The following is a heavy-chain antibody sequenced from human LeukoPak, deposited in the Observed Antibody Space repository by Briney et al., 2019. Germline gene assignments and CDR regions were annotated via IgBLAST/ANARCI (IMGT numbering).Heavy chain of an antibody. J-gene: IGHJ6*03. CDR3: ARADFWSYRDWYYYYMDV. Sequence: PSETLSLTCTVSGGSISSSSYYWGWIRQPPGKGLEWIGRIYTSGSTNYNPSLKSRVTISVDTSKNQFSLKLSSVTAADTAVYYCARADFWSYRDWYYYYMDVWGKGTTVTVSS. CDR1: GGSISSSSYY. V-gene: IGHV4-39*07. D-gene: IGHD3-3*01. CDR2: IYTSGST.